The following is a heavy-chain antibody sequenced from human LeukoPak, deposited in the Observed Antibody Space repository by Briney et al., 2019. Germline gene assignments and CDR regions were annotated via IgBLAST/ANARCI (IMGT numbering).Heavy chain of an antibody. J-gene: IGHJ4*02. D-gene: IGHD6-19*01. CDR3: ARAPLGWYYFDY. V-gene: IGHV4-34*01. Sequence: SETLSLTCAVYGGSFSGYYWSWIRQPPGKGLEWVGEINHSGSTNYNPSLKSRVTILVDTSKNQFSLKLSSVTAADTAVYYCARAPLGWYYFDYWGQGTLVTVPS. CDR1: GGSFSGYY. CDR2: INHSGST.